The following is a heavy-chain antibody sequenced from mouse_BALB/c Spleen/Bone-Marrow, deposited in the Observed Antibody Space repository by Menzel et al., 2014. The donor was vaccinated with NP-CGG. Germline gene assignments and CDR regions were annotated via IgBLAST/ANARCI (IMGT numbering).Heavy chain of an antibody. V-gene: IGHV4-1*02. Sequence: EVMLVESGGGLVQPGGSLKLSCAASGFDFXRYWMSWVRQAPGKGLEWIGEINPESSTINYTPSLKGKFIISRDNAKNTLYLQMSKVRSEDTALYYCARLGYYGYFVDWGQGTTLTVSS. CDR3: ARLGYYGYFVD. CDR1: GFDFXRYW. D-gene: IGHD1-1*01. J-gene: IGHJ2*01. CDR2: INPESSTI.